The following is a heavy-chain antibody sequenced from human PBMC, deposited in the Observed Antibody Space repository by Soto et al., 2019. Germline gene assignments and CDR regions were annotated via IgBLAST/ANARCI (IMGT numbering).Heavy chain of an antibody. D-gene: IGHD6-19*01. Sequence: GASVKVSCKASGGTFSSYAISWVRQAPGQGLEWMGGIIPIFGTANYAQKFQGRVTITADESTSTAYMELSSLRSEDTAVYYCARGDADGYSSGWPQNDWGQGTLVTVSS. V-gene: IGHV1-69*13. CDR2: IIPIFGTA. J-gene: IGHJ4*02. CDR1: GGTFSSYA. CDR3: ARGDADGYSSGWPQND.